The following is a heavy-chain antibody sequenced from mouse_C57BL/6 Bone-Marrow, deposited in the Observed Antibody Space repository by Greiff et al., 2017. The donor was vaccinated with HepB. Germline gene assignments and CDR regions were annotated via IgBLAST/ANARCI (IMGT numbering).Heavy chain of an antibody. D-gene: IGHD1-1*01. CDR2: IYPGSGST. CDR1: GYTFTSYW. CDR3: ARSNLNTTVVDWYFDV. J-gene: IGHJ1*03. Sequence: VQLQQPGAELVKPGASVKMSCKASGYTFTSYWITWVKQRPGQGLEWIGDIYPGSGSTNYNEKFKSKATLTVDTSSSTAYMQLSSLTSEDSAVYYCARSNLNTTVVDWYFDVWGTGTTVTVSS. V-gene: IGHV1-55*01.